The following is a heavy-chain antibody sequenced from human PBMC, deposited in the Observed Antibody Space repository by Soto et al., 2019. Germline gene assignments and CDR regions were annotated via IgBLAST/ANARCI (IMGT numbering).Heavy chain of an antibody. CDR2: SIPIFGGA. V-gene: IGHV1-69*01. CDR3: TSDEHYRHQAMITEYIGMDV. Sequence: VQVLQSKAEAKKPGSSVKLSCEVSGVTFSNAAFSWVRQAPGQGLEWMGGSIPIFGGAEYAQKFQGRVEITADELTEILYKVVTSLTIHSPVAYFRTSDEHYRHQAMITEYIGMDVWGQGTTVTVS. D-gene: IGHD3-16*01. CDR1: GVTFSNAA. J-gene: IGHJ6*02.